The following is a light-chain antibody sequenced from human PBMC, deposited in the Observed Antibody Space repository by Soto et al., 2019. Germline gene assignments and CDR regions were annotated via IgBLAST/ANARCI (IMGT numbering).Light chain of an antibody. J-gene: IGKJ1*01. CDR2: DAS. CDR1: QSVSSY. Sequence: IVLTQSPSPLSFSPSKRATLSCRASQSVSSYLAWYQQKPGQAPRLLIYDASNRATGIPARFSGSGSGTDFTLTISSLEPEDFAVYYCQQRSNRPPAFGQGTKLDIK. V-gene: IGKV3-11*01. CDR3: QQRSNRPPA.